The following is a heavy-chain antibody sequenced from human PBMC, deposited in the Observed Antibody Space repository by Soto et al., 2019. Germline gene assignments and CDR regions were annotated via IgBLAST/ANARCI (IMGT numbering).Heavy chain of an antibody. CDR1: GLTFTDAW. CDR2: IKSKADGGTR. CDR3: FPSASYYDRSGYPLPSNY. Sequence: AVGSLRLSCAASGLTFTDAWMSWVRQAPVKGLEWVGRIKSKADGGTRDYAAPVKGRFTISRDDSKNTLYLQMNSPETEDTAVYYCFPSASYYDRSGYPLPSNYWGQGTLVTVS. D-gene: IGHD3-22*01. V-gene: IGHV3-15*01. J-gene: IGHJ4*02.